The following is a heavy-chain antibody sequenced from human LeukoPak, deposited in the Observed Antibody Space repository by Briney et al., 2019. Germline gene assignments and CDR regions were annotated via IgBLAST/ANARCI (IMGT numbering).Heavy chain of an antibody. V-gene: IGHV3-30*18. J-gene: IGHJ4*02. Sequence: PGRALRLSCAASGFTFSSFGMHWVRQAPGKGLEWVAFISYDGSYKYYADSVKGRFTISRDNSKNTLYLQVNSLTAEDTAVYYCAKELAIVYFDYWGQGTLVTVSS. CDR1: GFTFSSFG. CDR3: AKELAIVYFDY. D-gene: IGHD5-12*01. CDR2: ISYDGSYK.